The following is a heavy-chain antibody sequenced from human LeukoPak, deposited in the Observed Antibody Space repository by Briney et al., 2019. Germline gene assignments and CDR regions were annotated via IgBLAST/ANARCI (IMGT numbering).Heavy chain of an antibody. V-gene: IGHV4-39*07. J-gene: IGHJ4*02. CDR2: INHSGTT. CDR1: GGSISISSHY. CDR3: ARRLVVRGIIITDFDS. D-gene: IGHD3-10*01. Sequence: SETLSLTCTVSGGSISISSHYWGWIRQPPGKGLEWIGEINHSGTTNYNPSLKRRVTISVDTSKSQFSLNLSSVTAADTAVYYCARRLVVRGIIITDFDSWVQGPLVTVSS.